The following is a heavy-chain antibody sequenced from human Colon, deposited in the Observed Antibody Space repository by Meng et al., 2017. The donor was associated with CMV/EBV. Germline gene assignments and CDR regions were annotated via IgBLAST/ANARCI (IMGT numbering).Heavy chain of an antibody. Sequence: GGSLRLSCAASGFVFSGSAMHWVRQASGKGLEWVAIISHDGTKRYYAQSVKGRFTISRDNSQNTVTVQMNSLRGDDTAVYYCARGSNSSFDPWGQGTWVTVSS. J-gene: IGHJ5*02. CDR1: GFVFSGSA. D-gene: IGHD4-11*01. CDR3: ARGSNSSFDP. V-gene: IGHV3-30*04. CDR2: ISHDGTKR.